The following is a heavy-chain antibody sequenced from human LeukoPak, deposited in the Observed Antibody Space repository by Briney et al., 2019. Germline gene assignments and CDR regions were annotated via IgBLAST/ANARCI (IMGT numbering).Heavy chain of an antibody. J-gene: IGHJ3*02. V-gene: IGHV3-48*03. Sequence: GGSLRLSCAASGFTFSSYEMNWVRQAPEKGLEWVSYISSSGSTIYYADSVKGRFTISRDNAKNSLYLQMNSLRAEDTAVYYCASSMIVVVIYDFDIWGQGTMVTVSS. CDR1: GFTFSSYE. CDR3: ASSMIVVVIYDFDI. CDR2: ISSSGSTI. D-gene: IGHD3-22*01.